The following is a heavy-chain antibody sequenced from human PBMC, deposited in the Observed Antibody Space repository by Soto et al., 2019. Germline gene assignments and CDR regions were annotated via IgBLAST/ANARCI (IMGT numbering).Heavy chain of an antibody. J-gene: IGHJ4*01. Sequence: EVQLLESGGGLVQPGGSLRLSCAASGFTFSSYAMSWVRQAPGKGLEWVSAISGSGGSTYYADSVKGRFTISRDNSKNTLYLQMNSRRAEDTDVYYCAKLIEIDKITIGFDYWGHGTLVTVSS. D-gene: IGHD2-2*01. V-gene: IGHV3-23*01. CDR2: ISGSGGST. CDR3: AKLIEIDKITIGFDY. CDR1: GFTFSSYA.